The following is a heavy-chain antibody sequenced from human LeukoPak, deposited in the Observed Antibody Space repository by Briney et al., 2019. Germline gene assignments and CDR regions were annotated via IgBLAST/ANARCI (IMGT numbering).Heavy chain of an antibody. Sequence: GGSQRLFCAASGFTFSNYGMHWVRQAPGKGLEWVAMIWYDDSNEYYADSVKGRFTISRDTSKNTLYLQMNSLRAEDTAVYYCARAHCSGGSCPRIPDYWGQGTLVTVSS. CDR3: ARAHCSGGSCPRIPDY. V-gene: IGHV3-33*01. J-gene: IGHJ4*02. D-gene: IGHD2-15*01. CDR1: GFTFSNYG. CDR2: IWYDDSNE.